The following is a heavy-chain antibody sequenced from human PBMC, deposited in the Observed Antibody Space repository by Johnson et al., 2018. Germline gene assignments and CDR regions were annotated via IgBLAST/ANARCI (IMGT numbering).Heavy chain of an antibody. CDR1: GFTFSNYD. CDR3: AKGSSSSRPYYFDY. J-gene: IGHJ4*02. Sequence: EVQLVESGGGLMQPGGSMRLYCAASGFTFSNYDMSWVRKAQGKGLEWVSAISTDGRSTYYAASVKGRFTISRDTSKSMLYLHMKSLRAEDTAVYYCAKGSSSSRPYYFDYWGQGTLVTVSS. CDR2: ISTDGRST. V-gene: IGHV3-23*04. D-gene: IGHD2-2*01.